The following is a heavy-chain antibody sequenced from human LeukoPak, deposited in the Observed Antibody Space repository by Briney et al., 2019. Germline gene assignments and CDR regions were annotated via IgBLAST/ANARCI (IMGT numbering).Heavy chain of an antibody. CDR2: FDPEDGET. D-gene: IGHD6-13*01. J-gene: IGHJ6*04. Sequence: ASVKVSCKVSGYTLTELSMHWVRQAPGKGLEWMGGFDPEDGETIYAQKFQGRVTMTEDTSTDTAYMELSSLRSEDTAEYYCATALQQYYYYGVDVWGKGTTVTVSS. V-gene: IGHV1-24*01. CDR3: ATALQQYYYYGVDV. CDR1: GYTLTELS.